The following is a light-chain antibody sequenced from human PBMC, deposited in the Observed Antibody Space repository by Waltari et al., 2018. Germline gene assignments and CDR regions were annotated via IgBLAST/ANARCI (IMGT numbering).Light chain of an antibody. V-gene: IGKV3-20*01. J-gene: IGKJ1*01. CDR3: QHYVRLPAT. Sequence: EIVLTQSPGTLSLSSGERATLSCRASQSVGGNLAWYQQKPGQAPRLLMYGASIRAPGTPDRFSGTGSGTDFSLTISRLEPEDFAVYYCQHYVRLPATFGQGTKVEIK. CDR1: QSVGGN. CDR2: GAS.